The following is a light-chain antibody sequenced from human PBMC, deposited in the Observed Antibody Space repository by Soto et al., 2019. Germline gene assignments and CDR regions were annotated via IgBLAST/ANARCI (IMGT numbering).Light chain of an antibody. V-gene: IGLV1-40*01. J-gene: IGLJ3*02. CDR3: QSYDRSLSGSV. CDR1: SSNIGAGYD. CDR2: DTT. Sequence: QSVLTQPPSVSGAPGQRVTISCTGGSSNIGAGYDVQWYQQFPGIAPTLLIYDTTTRPSGVPDRFSGSKSGTSASLAITGLQAEDEAYYYCQSYDRSLSGSVFGGGTKVTVL.